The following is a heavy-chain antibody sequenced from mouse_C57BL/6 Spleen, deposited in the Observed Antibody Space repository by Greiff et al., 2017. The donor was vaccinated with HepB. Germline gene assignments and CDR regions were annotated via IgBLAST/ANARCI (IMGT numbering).Heavy chain of an antibody. CDR1: GFSLTSYG. CDR3: AKPGSSFYYYAMDY. Sequence: QVQLQQSGPGLVQPSQSLSITCTVSGFSLTSYGVHWVRQSPGKGLEWLGVIWRGGSTDYNAAFMSRLSITKDNSNSQVFFKMNSLQADDTAIYYCAKPGSSFYYYAMDYWGQGTSVTVSS. V-gene: IGHV2-5*01. CDR2: IWRGGST. D-gene: IGHD1-1*01. J-gene: IGHJ4*01.